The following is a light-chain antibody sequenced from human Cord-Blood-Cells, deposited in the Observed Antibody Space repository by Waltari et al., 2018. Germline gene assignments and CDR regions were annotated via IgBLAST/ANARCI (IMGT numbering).Light chain of an antibody. V-gene: IGLV2-14*01. CDR1: SSDVGGYNY. CDR2: EVS. Sequence: QSALTQPASVSGSPGQSITISCPGTSSDVGGYNYVASYQQHPGKAPKLMIYEVSNRPSGFSNRFSGSKSGNTASLTISGLQAEDEADYYCSSYTSSSTPYVFGTGTKVTVL. J-gene: IGLJ1*01. CDR3: SSYTSSSTPYV.